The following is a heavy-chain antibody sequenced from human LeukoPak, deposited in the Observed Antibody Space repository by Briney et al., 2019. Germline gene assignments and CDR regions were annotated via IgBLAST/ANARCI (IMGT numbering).Heavy chain of an antibody. D-gene: IGHD5-12*01. V-gene: IGHV5-51*01. CDR3: ARRRKPYSGYDSFDY. CDR1: GYSFTSYW. Sequence: GESLKISCKGSGYSFTSYWIGWVRQMPGKGLEWMGIIYPGDSDTRYSPSFQGQVTISADKSISTAYPQWSSLKASDTAMYYCARRRKPYSGYDSFDYWGQGTLVTVSS. CDR2: IYPGDSDT. J-gene: IGHJ4*02.